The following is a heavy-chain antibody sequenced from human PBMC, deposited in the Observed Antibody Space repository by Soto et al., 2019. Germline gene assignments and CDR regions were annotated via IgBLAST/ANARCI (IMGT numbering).Heavy chain of an antibody. CDR2: ISGSGGST. V-gene: IGHV3-23*01. CDR1: GFTFSSYA. D-gene: IGHD3-10*01. Sequence: EVQLLESGGGLVQPGGSLRLSCAASGFTFSSYAMSWVRQAPGKGLEWVSAISGSGGSTYYADSVKGRFTISRDNSENKLYLQMNSLRAEDPAVYYCAKDHDYYYGSGSYYHDYWGQGTLVTVSS. CDR3: AKDHDYYYGSGSYYHDY. J-gene: IGHJ4*02.